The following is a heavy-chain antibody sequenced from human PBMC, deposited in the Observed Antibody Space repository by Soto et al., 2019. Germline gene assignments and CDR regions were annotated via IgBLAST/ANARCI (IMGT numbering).Heavy chain of an antibody. D-gene: IGHD5-18*01. V-gene: IGHV1-69*13. Sequence: ASVKVSCKASGGTFSSYAISWVRQAPGQGLEWMGGIIPIFGTANYAQKFQGRVTITADESTSTAYMELSNLRSEDTAVYYCARDVDTAMVTSGWFDPWGQGTLVTVSS. CDR1: GGTFSSYA. J-gene: IGHJ5*02. CDR3: ARDVDTAMVTSGWFDP. CDR2: IIPIFGTA.